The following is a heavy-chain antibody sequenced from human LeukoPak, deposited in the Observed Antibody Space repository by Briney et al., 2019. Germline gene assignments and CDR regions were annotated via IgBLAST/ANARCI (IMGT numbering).Heavy chain of an antibody. J-gene: IGHJ4*02. V-gene: IGHV3-23*01. CDR1: GFTFSSYA. Sequence: PGESLRLSCAASGFTFSSYAMSWVRQAPGKGLEWVSAISPSGDTTYYADSVKGRFTISRDNSKNTLDLQMSSLRAEDTAVYFCAKVRISSVGGTYDHWGQGTLVTVSS. CDR3: AKVRISSVGGTYDH. CDR2: ISPSGDTT. D-gene: IGHD6-19*01.